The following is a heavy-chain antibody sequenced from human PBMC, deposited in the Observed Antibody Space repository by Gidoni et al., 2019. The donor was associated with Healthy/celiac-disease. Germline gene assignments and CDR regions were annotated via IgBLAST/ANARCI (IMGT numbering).Heavy chain of an antibody. CDR1: GYPFSGSA. V-gene: IGHV3-73*02. CDR3: TRHLPGDYYYYGMDV. D-gene: IGHD7-27*01. J-gene: IGHJ6*02. Sequence: EVQLGASGVGLVQPVGCLHHSCAAAGYPFSGSAMHWVRQASGKGLEWVCRIRRKANSYATAYAASVKGRFTISRDDSKNTAYLQMNILKTEDTAVYYCTRHLPGDYYYYGMDVWGQGTTVTVSS. CDR2: IRRKANSYAT.